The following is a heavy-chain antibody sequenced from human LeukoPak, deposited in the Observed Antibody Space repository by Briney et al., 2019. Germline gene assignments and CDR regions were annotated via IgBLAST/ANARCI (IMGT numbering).Heavy chain of an antibody. CDR2: INHSGST. V-gene: IGHV4-34*01. D-gene: IGHD3-22*01. J-gene: IGHJ4*02. Sequence: PSETLSLTCAFYGGSFSGYYWSWIRQPPGKGLEWIGEINHSGSTNYNPSLKSRVTISVDTSKNLFSLKLSSVTVADTAVYYCARGLNFYASSGYLGYWGQGTRVTFSS. CDR1: GGSFSGYY. CDR3: ARGLNFYASSGYLGY.